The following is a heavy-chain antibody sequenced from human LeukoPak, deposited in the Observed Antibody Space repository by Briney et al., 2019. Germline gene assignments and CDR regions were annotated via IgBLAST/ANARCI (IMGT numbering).Heavy chain of an antibody. D-gene: IGHD3/OR15-3a*01. Sequence: PSETLSLTCIVSGGSISSYSWNWIRQPPGKGLEWIGYIHYSGSTNYNPSLKSRVTISVDTSKNQFSLRLISVTAADTAVYYCVIHPDLDSPRRKYHFDYWGQGSLVTVSS. J-gene: IGHJ4*02. CDR1: GGSISSYS. CDR2: IHYSGST. CDR3: VIHPDLDSPRRKYHFDY. V-gene: IGHV4-59*08.